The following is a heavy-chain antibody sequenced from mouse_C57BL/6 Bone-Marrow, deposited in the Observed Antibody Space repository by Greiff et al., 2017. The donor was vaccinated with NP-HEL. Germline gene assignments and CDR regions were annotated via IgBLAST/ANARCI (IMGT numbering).Heavy chain of an antibody. J-gene: IGHJ3*01. V-gene: IGHV1-81*01. CDR3: ARRGAY. Sequence: QVQLKESGAELARPGASVKLSCKASGYTFTSYGISWVKQRTGQGLEWVGEIYPRSGNTYYNEKFKGKATRTADKSSSTAYMDLRSLTSDDSAVYFCARRGAYWGQGTLVTVSA. CDR1: GYTFTSYG. CDR2: IYPRSGNT.